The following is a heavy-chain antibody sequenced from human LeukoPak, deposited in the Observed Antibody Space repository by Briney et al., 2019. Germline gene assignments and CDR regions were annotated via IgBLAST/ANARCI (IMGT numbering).Heavy chain of an antibody. CDR2: MLYSGST. CDR1: GGSISSGGYY. J-gene: IGHJ4*01. D-gene: IGHD3-16*02. Sequence: SQTLSLTCTVSGGSISSGGYYWSWIRQAPGQGLEWIGYMLYSGSTNQKPSLRSRVTISVDTSKNQVSLKLSSVTAADTAVYYCARSDIWGSYRFLDYWGQGILVTVSS. V-gene: IGHV4-61*08. CDR3: ARSDIWGSYRFLDY.